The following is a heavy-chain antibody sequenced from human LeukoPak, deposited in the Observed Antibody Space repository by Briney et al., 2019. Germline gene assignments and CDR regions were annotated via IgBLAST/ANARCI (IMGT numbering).Heavy chain of an antibody. Sequence: SETLSLTCTVSGDSISPYYWGWIRQPPGKGLEWIGYIYYSGSTNSNPSLKSRVTISLDTSKNQFSLKLSSVTAADTAMYYCARQDGVLTGYPFDSWGQGTLVTVSS. V-gene: IGHV4-59*01. J-gene: IGHJ4*02. D-gene: IGHD3-9*01. CDR2: IYYSGST. CDR1: GDSISPYY. CDR3: ARQDGVLTGYPFDS.